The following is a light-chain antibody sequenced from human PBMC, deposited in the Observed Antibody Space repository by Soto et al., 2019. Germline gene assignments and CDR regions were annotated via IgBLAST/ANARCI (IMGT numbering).Light chain of an antibody. CDR1: QSVSSSY. J-gene: IGKJ4*01. V-gene: IGKV3-20*01. Sequence: EIVLTQSPGTLSLSPGERATLSCRASQSVSSSYLAWYQQKPGQAPRLLIYCASSRATGIPDRFSGSGSGTAFTLTISRLEPEDFAVYYCQQYGSSPFTFGGGTKVEIK. CDR3: QQYGSSPFT. CDR2: CAS.